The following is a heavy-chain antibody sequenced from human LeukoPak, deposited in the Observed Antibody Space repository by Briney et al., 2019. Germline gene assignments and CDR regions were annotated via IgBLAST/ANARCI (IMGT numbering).Heavy chain of an antibody. CDR3: ASGRGVLRYFDWGGGDYYFDY. J-gene: IGHJ4*02. V-gene: IGHV3-66*01. CDR1: GFTVSSNY. D-gene: IGHD3-9*01. Sequence: GGSLRLSCAASGFTVSSNYMSWVRQAPGKGLEWVSVIYSGGSTYYADSVKGRFTISRDNSKNTLYLQMNSLRAEDTAVYYCASGRGVLRYFDWGGGDYYFDYWGQGTLVTVSS. CDR2: IYSGGST.